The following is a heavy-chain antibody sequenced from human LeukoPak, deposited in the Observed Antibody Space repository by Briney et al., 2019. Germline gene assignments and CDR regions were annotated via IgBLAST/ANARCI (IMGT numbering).Heavy chain of an antibody. CDR2: IYYRGST. D-gene: IGHD3-22*01. V-gene: IGHV4-59*01. J-gene: IGHJ4*02. Sequence: SETPSLTCTVSGGSISTYYRSWIRQPPGKGLEWIGYIYYRGSTSYNPSLKSRVTLSVDTSKNQFSLKVNSVTAADTAVYYCARAPDSSGYYYYFDYWGQGALVTVSS. CDR3: ARAPDSSGYYYYFDY. CDR1: GGSISTYY.